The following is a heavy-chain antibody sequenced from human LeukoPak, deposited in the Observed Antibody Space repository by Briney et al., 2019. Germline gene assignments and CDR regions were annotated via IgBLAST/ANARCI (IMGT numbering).Heavy chain of an antibody. CDR3: ARATQFYYGVIDDYYLEYFHP. CDR1: GYTFTDYY. J-gene: IGHJ1*01. Sequence: ASVKVSCKASGYTFTDYYIHWVRQAPGQGLEWMGWINPNSGGTHYAQKFLGRVTMTRDTSISTVYMELSRLRSDDTAVYYCARATQFYYGVIDDYYLEYFHPCRQSTRVIVSS. CDR2: INPNSGGT. D-gene: IGHD3-22*01. V-gene: IGHV1-2*02.